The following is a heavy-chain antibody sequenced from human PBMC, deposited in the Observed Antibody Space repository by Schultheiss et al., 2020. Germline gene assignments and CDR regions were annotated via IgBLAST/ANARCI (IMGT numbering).Heavy chain of an antibody. CDR1: GFTFSSYA. J-gene: IGHJ6*02. CDR2: ISYDGSNK. Sequence: GGSLRLSCAASGFTFSSYAMHWVRQAPGKGLEWVAVISYDGSNKYYADSVKGRFTISRDNSKNTLCLQMNSLRAEDTAVYYCAKDRRTYYYGMDVWGQGTTVTVSS. CDR3: AKDRRTYYYGMDV. V-gene: IGHV3-30-3*01.